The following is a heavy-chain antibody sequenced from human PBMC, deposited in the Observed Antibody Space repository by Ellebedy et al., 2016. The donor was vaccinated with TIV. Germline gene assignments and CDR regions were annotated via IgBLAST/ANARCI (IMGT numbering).Heavy chain of an antibody. J-gene: IGHJ4*02. CDR2: IDWDDDK. CDR1: GFSLTTSGVS. V-gene: IGHV2-70*01. Sequence: SGPTLVKPSQTLTLACTFSGFSLTTSGVSVNWIRQPPGKALEWLALIDWDDDKFYSTSLGTRLTISKDTSKNQVVLKMTNMDPADTATYFCARVSSGRPYYFDYWGPGTLVTVSS. CDR3: ARVSSGRPYYFDY. D-gene: IGHD3-10*01.